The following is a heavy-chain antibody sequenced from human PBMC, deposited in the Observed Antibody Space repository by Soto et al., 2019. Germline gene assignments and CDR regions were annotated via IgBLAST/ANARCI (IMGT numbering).Heavy chain of an antibody. CDR3: ARDRGAYGMDV. V-gene: IGHV1-18*01. CDR2: ISAYNGNT. CDR1: GYTFTSYG. J-gene: IGHJ6*02. Sequence: QVQLVQSGAEVKKPGASVKVSCKASGYTFTSYGISWVRQAPGQGLEWMGWISAYNGNTNYAQKLQGRVTMTPDTSTSTAYMELRSLKSDVTAVYYCARDRGAYGMDVWGQGTTVTVSS.